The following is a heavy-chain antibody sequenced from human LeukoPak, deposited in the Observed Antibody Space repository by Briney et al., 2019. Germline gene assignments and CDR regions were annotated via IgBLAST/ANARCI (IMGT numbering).Heavy chain of an antibody. CDR3: ARLRYFDWLLFFDY. Sequence: GGSLRLSCVASGFTFSSYAMSWVRQAPGKGLEWVSAISGSGGSTYYADSVKGRFTISRDNSKNTLYLQMNSLRAEDTAVYYCARLRYFDWLLFFDYWGQGTLVTVSS. CDR1: GFTFSSYA. J-gene: IGHJ4*02. D-gene: IGHD3-9*01. CDR2: ISGSGGST. V-gene: IGHV3-23*01.